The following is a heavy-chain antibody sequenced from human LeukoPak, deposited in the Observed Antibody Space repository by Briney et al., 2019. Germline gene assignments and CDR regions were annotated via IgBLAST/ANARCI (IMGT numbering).Heavy chain of an antibody. Sequence: PGGSLRLSCAASRXAFSTYWMSWVRQAPGKGLEWVANIKEDGSEKYYVDSVKGRFTIYRDNANNSLYLQMNRLRAEDTAVYYCARDSPGSSRFYHYYGLDVWGQGTTVTVSS. J-gene: IGHJ6*02. CDR1: RXAFSTYW. CDR2: IKEDGSEK. CDR3: ARDSPGSSRFYHYYGLDV. D-gene: IGHD6-6*01. V-gene: IGHV3-7*05.